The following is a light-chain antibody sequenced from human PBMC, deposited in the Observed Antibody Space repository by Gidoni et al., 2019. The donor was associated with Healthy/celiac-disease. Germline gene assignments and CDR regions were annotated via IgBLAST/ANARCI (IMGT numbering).Light chain of an antibody. Sequence: DIVMTQSPLALPVTPGEPASISCRSSQRLLHSNGYNYLDWYLQKPGQSPQLLIYLGSNRAAGVPDRFSGSGSGTDFTLKISRVEAEDVVVYYFMQALQTPLTFGGGTKVEIK. CDR2: LGS. CDR1: QRLLHSNGYNY. CDR3: MQALQTPLT. V-gene: IGKV2-28*01. J-gene: IGKJ4*01.